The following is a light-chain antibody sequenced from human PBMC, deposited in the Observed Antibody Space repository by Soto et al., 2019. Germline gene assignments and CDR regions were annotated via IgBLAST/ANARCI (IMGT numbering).Light chain of an antibody. V-gene: IGKV1-5*01. CDR1: QNINTW. J-gene: IGKJ5*01. CDR2: DAS. Sequence: GDRITITCRASQNINTWLAWYQQKPGRAPKVLIYDASSLESGVPSRISGSGSGTEFILTISSLQLDDFATYYCHQYYGYPYTFGQGTRLEI. CDR3: HQYYGYPYT.